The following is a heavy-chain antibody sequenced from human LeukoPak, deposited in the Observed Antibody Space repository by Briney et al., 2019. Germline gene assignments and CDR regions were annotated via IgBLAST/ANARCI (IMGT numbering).Heavy chain of an antibody. CDR1: GFTFSTYG. Sequence: QPGGSLRLSCAASGFTFSTYGMTWVRQAPGKGLEWVSSISASAAMTYYADSVRGRFTVSRDNSNNTLYLQMSSLTAADTAVYYCAKDRSIGTYYTFDHWGQGTLVTASS. V-gene: IGHV3-23*01. CDR2: ISASAAMT. D-gene: IGHD1-26*01. CDR3: AKDRSIGTYYTFDH. J-gene: IGHJ4*02.